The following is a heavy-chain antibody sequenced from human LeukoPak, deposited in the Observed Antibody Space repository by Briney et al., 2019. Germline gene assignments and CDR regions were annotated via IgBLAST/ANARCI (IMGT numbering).Heavy chain of an antibody. CDR1: GGSISSGGYY. CDR3: ARGEYYGSGSYYPGDY. J-gene: IGHJ4*02. Sequence: PSETLSLTCAVSGGSISSGGYYWSWIRQHPGKGLESIGYIHNSGSTYYDPSLKSPVSISVDTSKSHFSLRLSSVTAADTAVYYCARGEYYGSGSYYPGDYWGQGTLVTVSS. CDR2: IHNSGST. D-gene: IGHD3-10*01. V-gene: IGHV4-31*11.